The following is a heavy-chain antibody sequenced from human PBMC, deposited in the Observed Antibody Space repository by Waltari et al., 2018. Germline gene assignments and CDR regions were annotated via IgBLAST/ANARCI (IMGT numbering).Heavy chain of an antibody. Sequence: QLLESGGGWRQAGGSLRLSCAASGFTFSNYARSWVRQAPGEGPEWVSGITSGGGDTYYTDSVRGRFTISRDNSKNTVYLQMNSLRHEDTTVYYCAKEIYRIGRPCFDYWGQGVRVTVSS. D-gene: IGHD6-19*01. CDR2: ITSGGGDT. J-gene: IGHJ4*02. CDR1: GFTFSNYA. V-gene: IGHV3-23*01. CDR3: AKEIYRIGRPCFDY.